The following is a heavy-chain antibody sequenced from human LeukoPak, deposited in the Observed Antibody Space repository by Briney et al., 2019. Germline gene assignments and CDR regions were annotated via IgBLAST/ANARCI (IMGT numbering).Heavy chain of an antibody. CDR1: GFIFNSYE. CDR2: ISSSGSTI. V-gene: IGHV3-48*03. D-gene: IGHD3-10*02. CDR3: AELGITMIGGV. Sequence: GGSLRLSCTASGFIFNSYEMHWVRQAPGKGLEWVSYISSSGSTIYYADSVKGRFTISRDNAKNSLYLRMNSLRAEDTAVYYCAELGITMIGGVWGKGTTVTISS. J-gene: IGHJ6*04.